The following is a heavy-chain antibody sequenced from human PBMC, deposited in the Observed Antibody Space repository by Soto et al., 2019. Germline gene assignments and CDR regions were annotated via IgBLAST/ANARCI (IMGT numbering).Heavy chain of an antibody. CDR3: ARVRIAVAGTPYYFDY. Sequence: RASVKFSCKASGYTFTSYDINWVRQATGQGLEWMGWMNPNSGNTGYAQKFQGRVTMTRNTSISTAYMELSSLRSEDTAVYYCARVRIAVAGTPYYFDYWGQGTLVTVSS. CDR1: GYTFTSYD. D-gene: IGHD6-19*01. V-gene: IGHV1-8*01. CDR2: MNPNSGNT. J-gene: IGHJ4*02.